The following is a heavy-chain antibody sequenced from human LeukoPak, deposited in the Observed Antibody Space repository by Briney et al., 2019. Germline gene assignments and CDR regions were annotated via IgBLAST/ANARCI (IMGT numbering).Heavy chain of an antibody. J-gene: IGHJ3*02. D-gene: IGHD3-9*01. CDR1: GFTFSSYS. V-gene: IGHV3-21*01. Sequence: PGGSLRLSCAASGFTFSSYSMNWVRQAPGKGLEWVSSISSSSSYIYYADSVKGRFTTSRDNAKNSLYLQMNSLRAEDTAVYYCARDVERYSWAAFDICGRGTMVTVSS. CDR2: ISSSSSYI. CDR3: ARDVERYSWAAFDI.